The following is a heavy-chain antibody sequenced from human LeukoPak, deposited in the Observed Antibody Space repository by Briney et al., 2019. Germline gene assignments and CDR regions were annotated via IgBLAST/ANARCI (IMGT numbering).Heavy chain of an antibody. J-gene: IGHJ4*02. CDR2: IKPDGSGK. D-gene: IGHD2-2*01. CDR3: ARVPYCSTTCYAIFDY. V-gene: IGHV3-7*05. Sequence: GGSLRLSCAASRFTFSSYWMGWVRQAPGKGLEWVADIKPDGSGKYYVDSVTGRFTISRDNAKNSLYLQMNSLRAEDTAVYYCARVPYCSTTCYAIFDYWGQGTLVTVSS. CDR1: RFTFSSYW.